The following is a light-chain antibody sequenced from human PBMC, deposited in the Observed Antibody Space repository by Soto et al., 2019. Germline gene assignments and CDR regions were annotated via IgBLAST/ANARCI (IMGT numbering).Light chain of an antibody. CDR1: QSISTW. CDR2: KAS. J-gene: IGKJ4*01. CDR3: QQYNTYPLS. Sequence: DIQMTQSPSTLSASVGDRVTITCRASQSISTWLAWYQQKPGKAPKLFIYKASNLEGGVPSRFSGSGSGTEFTITINSLQPDDFATYYCQQYNTYPLSFGGGTTVEIK. V-gene: IGKV1-5*03.